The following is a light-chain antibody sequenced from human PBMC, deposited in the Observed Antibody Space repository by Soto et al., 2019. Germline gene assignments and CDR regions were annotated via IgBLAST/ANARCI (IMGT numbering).Light chain of an antibody. Sequence: QSVVTQPPSASGTPGQRVTISCSGSSSNIGSNTVNWYQQLPGTAPKLLIYNNNQRPSGVPDRFSGSKSGTSASLAISGLQSEDEADYFCATWYDNLNGPVFGGGTKLTVL. V-gene: IGLV1-44*01. CDR3: ATWYDNLNGPV. CDR1: SSNIGSNT. CDR2: NNN. J-gene: IGLJ3*02.